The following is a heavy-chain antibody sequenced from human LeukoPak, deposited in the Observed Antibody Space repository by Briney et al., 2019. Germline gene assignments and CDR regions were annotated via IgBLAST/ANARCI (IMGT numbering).Heavy chain of an antibody. J-gene: IGHJ4*02. D-gene: IGHD2-15*01. CDR2: ISGSGGST. Sequence: GGSLRLSCAASGFTFSTYTMNWVRQAPGKGLEWVSAISGSGGSTYYADSVKGRFTISRDNSKNTLYLQMNSLRAEDTAVYYCAKRPGRLYYFDYWGQGTLVTVSS. CDR3: AKRPGRLYYFDY. CDR1: GFTFSTYT. V-gene: IGHV3-23*01.